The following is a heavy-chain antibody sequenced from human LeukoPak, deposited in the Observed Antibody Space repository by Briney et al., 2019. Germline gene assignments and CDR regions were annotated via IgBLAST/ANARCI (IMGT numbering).Heavy chain of an antibody. J-gene: IGHJ6*02. CDR1: AFTFSSYG. CDR2: IWYDGSNK. Sequence: GGSLRLSCAASAFTFSSYGMHWVRQAPGKGLEAVAVIWYDGSNKYYADSVKGRFTISRDNSKNTLYLQMNSLRAEDTAVYYCARGREQPTENYYYGMDVWGQGTTVTVSS. D-gene: IGHD1-26*01. V-gene: IGHV3-33*08. CDR3: ARGREQPTENYYYGMDV.